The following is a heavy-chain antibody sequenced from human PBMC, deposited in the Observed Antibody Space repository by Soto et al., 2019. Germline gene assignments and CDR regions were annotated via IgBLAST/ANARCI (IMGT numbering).Heavy chain of an antibody. J-gene: IGHJ4*02. V-gene: IGHV3-30*19. Sequence: SLRLSCAASGFTFSSYGMHWVRQAPGKGLEWVAVISYDGSNKYYADSVKGRFTISRDNSKNTLYLQMNSLRAEDTAVYYCARADSYYYDSSGYPGYWGQGTLVTVSS. D-gene: IGHD3-22*01. CDR3: ARADSYYYDSSGYPGY. CDR1: GFTFSSYG. CDR2: ISYDGSNK.